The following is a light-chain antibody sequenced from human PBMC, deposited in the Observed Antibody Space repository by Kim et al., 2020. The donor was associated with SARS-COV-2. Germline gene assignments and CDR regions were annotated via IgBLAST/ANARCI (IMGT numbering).Light chain of an antibody. CDR2: QDG. J-gene: IGLJ2*01. Sequence: SYELTQPPSVSVSPGQTASVSCSGDELGDKYASWYQQKPGQSPVLVIYQDGKRPTGIPERFSGSNSGNTATLTISGTQAMDEADYYCQAWDSSTVVFGGGTKLTVL. V-gene: IGLV3-1*01. CDR1: ELGDKY. CDR3: QAWDSSTVV.